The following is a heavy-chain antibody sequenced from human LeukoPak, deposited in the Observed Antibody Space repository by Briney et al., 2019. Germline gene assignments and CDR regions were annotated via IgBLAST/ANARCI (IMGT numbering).Heavy chain of an antibody. D-gene: IGHD6-19*01. Sequence: GASVKVSCKASGYTFTGYYMHWVRQAPGQGLEWMGWIKPNSGGTNYAQKFQGRVTMTRDTSISTAYMELSRLRSDDTAVYYCAREKRVAGSRGGFDPWGQGTLVTVSS. J-gene: IGHJ5*02. CDR3: AREKRVAGSRGGFDP. CDR1: GYTFTGYY. V-gene: IGHV1-2*02. CDR2: IKPNSGGT.